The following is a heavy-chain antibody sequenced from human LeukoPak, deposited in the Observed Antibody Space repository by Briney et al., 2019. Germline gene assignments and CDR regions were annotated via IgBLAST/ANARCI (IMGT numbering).Heavy chain of an antibody. Sequence: ASVKVSRKTSGYTFTNYGITWVRQAPGQGLEWMGWISAYNGNTNYAQKVQGRVTMNTDTSTSTAYMELRSLRSDDTAVYYCARDGMVRGDTADHFGDWGQGTLVTVSS. CDR1: GYTFTNYG. CDR3: ARDGMVRGDTADHFGD. J-gene: IGHJ4*02. CDR2: ISAYNGNT. D-gene: IGHD3-10*01. V-gene: IGHV1-18*01.